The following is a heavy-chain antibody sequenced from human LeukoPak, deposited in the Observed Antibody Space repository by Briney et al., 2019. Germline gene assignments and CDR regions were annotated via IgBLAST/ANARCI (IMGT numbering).Heavy chain of an antibody. D-gene: IGHD6-13*01. V-gene: IGHV1-24*01. Sequence: GSVKVSCKVSGYTLTELSMHGVRQAPGKGLEGMGGFYPVDGETIYAQKFQGGVTMTEATSTDTADMELSSLRCEDTDVYYCATTPKVFRVNGYSSNKPIPLHDYYYGMDVWGQGTTVTVSS. CDR1: GYTLTELS. CDR2: FYPVDGET. CDR3: ATTPKVFRVNGYSSNKPIPLHDYYYGMDV. J-gene: IGHJ6*02.